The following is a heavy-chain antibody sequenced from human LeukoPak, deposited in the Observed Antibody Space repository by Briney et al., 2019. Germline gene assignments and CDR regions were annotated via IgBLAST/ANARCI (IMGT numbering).Heavy chain of an antibody. CDR3: ARGLVWSGLLLVL. Sequence: ASVKVSCKASGYTFTSYDINWVRQATGQGLEWMGWMNPNSGNTDYAQKFQGRVTITRNTSISTAYMELSSLRSEDTAVYYCARGLVWSGLLLVLWGQGTLVTVSS. D-gene: IGHD3-3*01. CDR2: MNPNSGNT. V-gene: IGHV1-8*03. CDR1: GYTFTSYD. J-gene: IGHJ4*02.